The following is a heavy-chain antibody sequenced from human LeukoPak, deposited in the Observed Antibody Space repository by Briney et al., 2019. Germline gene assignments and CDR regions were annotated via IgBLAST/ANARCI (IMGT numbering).Heavy chain of an antibody. CDR3: ARGERWLLPPTDY. D-gene: IGHD5-24*01. J-gene: IGHJ4*02. CDR2: INRNGDST. CDR1: GFTFGDYG. Sequence: TGGSLRLSCAASGFTFGDYGMSWVRQAPGKGLQWVSGINRNGDSTGYADFVKGRFTISRDNARNSLYLQMNSLRADDTAVYYCARGERWLLPPTDYWGQGTLVTVSS. V-gene: IGHV3-20*04.